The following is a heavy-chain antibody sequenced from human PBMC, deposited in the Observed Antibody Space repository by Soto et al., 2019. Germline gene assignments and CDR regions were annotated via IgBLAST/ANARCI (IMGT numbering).Heavy chain of an antibody. D-gene: IGHD1-26*01. V-gene: IGHV3-23*01. Sequence: GGSLRLSSAASGFTFSNCAMSWVRQVPGKGLEWVSTVSGNGGSTYYADSVKGRFTISRDNSKNTLYLQMNSLRAEDTAIYYCAISIVGTTPLAAPSDYWGQGTLVTVSS. J-gene: IGHJ4*02. CDR2: VSGNGGST. CDR1: GFTFSNCA. CDR3: AISIVGTTPLAAPSDY.